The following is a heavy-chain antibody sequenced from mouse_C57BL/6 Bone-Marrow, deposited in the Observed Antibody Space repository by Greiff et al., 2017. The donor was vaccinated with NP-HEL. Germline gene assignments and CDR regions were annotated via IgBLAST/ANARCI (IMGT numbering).Heavy chain of an antibody. Sequence: VQLQQSGPELVKPGASVKISCKASGYSFTSYYIHWVKQRPGQGLEWIGWIYPGSGNTKYNEKFKGKATLTADTSSSTAYMQLSSLTSEDSAVYYCASHYYSVYYYAMDYWGQGTSVTVSS. D-gene: IGHD2-12*01. V-gene: IGHV1-66*01. CDR2: IYPGSGNT. CDR3: ASHYYSVYYYAMDY. CDR1: GYSFTSYY. J-gene: IGHJ4*01.